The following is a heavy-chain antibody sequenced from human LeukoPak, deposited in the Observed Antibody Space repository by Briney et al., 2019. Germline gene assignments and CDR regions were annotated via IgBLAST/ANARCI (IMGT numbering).Heavy chain of an antibody. CDR1: GFSLSGYW. CDR2: NNGDGSTT. J-gene: IGHJ5*02. Sequence: PGVSLRLSCVASGFSLSGYWMYRVRQAPGKGLMYISRNNGDGSTTNYADVVKGRFTMSRDNVKNTLYLQMNSLRVEDTAVYYCARDPRNVGLAPWGQGTLVTVSP. D-gene: IGHD2-15*01. CDR3: ARDPRNVGLAP. V-gene: IGHV3-74*01.